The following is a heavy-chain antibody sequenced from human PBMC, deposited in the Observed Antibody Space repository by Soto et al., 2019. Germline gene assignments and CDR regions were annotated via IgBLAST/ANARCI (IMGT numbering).Heavy chain of an antibody. Sequence: PSETLSLTCAVYGGSFSGYYWSWIRQPPGKGLEWIGEINHSGSTNYNPSLKSRVTISVDTSKNQFSLKLSSVTAADTAVYYCASYMTTVTTTSYYFDYWGQGTLVTVSS. CDR2: INHSGST. CDR3: ASYMTTVTTTSYYFDY. D-gene: IGHD4-17*01. V-gene: IGHV4-34*01. J-gene: IGHJ4*02. CDR1: GGSFSGYY.